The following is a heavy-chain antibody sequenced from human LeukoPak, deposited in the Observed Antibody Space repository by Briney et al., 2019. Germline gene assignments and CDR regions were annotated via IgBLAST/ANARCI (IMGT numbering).Heavy chain of an antibody. CDR1: GGSISNYH. D-gene: IGHD3-22*01. V-gene: IGHV4-59*01. CDR2: IYYSGST. J-gene: IGHJ3*02. Sequence: PSETLSLTCPVSGGSISNYHWGWIRQPPGKVLEWIGYIYYSGSTNDNPSLKSRVTISVDTSKNQFSLKLRSVTAADTAVYYCARARNYYDNSGYYYEGDAFDIWGQGTIVTVSS. CDR3: ARARNYYDNSGYYYEGDAFDI.